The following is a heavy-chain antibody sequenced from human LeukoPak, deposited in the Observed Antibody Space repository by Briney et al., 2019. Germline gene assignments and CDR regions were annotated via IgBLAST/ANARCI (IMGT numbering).Heavy chain of an antibody. V-gene: IGHV3-30*02. Sequence: GGSLRLSCAASGFMFSSYGMHWVRQAPGKGLEWVAFIRYDGSNKYYADSVKGRFTISRDNSKNTLYLQMNSLRAEDTAVYYCAKDPEVRRVSGIAAAGPPFDYWGQGTLDTVSS. CDR2: IRYDGSNK. CDR1: GFMFSSYG. CDR3: AKDPEVRRVSGIAAAGPPFDY. D-gene: IGHD6-13*01. J-gene: IGHJ4*02.